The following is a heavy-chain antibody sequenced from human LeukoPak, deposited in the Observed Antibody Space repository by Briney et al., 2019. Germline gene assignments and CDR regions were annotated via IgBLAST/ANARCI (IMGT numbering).Heavy chain of an antibody. CDR3: ACHYYGSATPDH. J-gene: IGHJ4*02. Sequence: PGGSLRLSCVVSGFTVSSNYMSWVRQAPGKGLEWVSVIYNTGSTFYADSVKGRFTISRDSSKNTVYLQMNSLRGEDTAVYYCACHYYGSATPDHWGQGTLVTVSS. D-gene: IGHD3-10*01. CDR2: IYNTGST. V-gene: IGHV3-66*04. CDR1: GFTVSSNY.